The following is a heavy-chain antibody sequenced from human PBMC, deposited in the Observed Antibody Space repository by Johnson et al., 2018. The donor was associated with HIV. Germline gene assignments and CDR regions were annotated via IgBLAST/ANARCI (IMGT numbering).Heavy chain of an antibody. D-gene: IGHD4-23*01. CDR3: ASASTVVDAFDI. Sequence: EVQLLESGGALVQPGGSLRLSCAASGFTFSSCAMTWVRQATGKGLEWVSAIGTAGDTYYPGSVKGRFTISRDNSKNTLYLQMNSLRAEDTAVYYCASASTVVDAFDIWGQGTMVTVSS. CDR2: IGTAGDT. CDR1: GFTFSSCA. V-gene: IGHV3-13*01. J-gene: IGHJ3*02.